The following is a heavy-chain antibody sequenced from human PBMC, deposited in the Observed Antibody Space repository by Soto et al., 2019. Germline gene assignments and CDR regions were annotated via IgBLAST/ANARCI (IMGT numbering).Heavy chain of an antibody. V-gene: IGHV1-69*13. CDR3: ASGGRDGYIK. CDR1: GDTFSSYA. Sequence: SVKVSCKASGDTFSSYAISWVRQAPGQGLEWMGGIIPVLGTTKYAQKFQGRVSITADESTNTAYMELSSLRSEDTAVYYCASGGRDGYIKWGQGTLVTVSS. CDR2: IIPVLGTT. D-gene: IGHD5-12*01. J-gene: IGHJ4*02.